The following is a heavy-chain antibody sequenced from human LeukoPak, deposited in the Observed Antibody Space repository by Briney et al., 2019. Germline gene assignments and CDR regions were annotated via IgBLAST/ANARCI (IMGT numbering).Heavy chain of an antibody. J-gene: IGHJ4*02. CDR3: ARSGIAAAGTIDY. Sequence: NPSETLSLTCAVYGGSFSGYYWSWIRQPPGKGLEWIGEINHSGSTNYNPSLKSRVTISVDTPKNQFSLKLSSVTAADTAVYYCARSGIAAAGTIDYWGQGTLVTVSS. D-gene: IGHD6-13*01. CDR2: INHSGST. V-gene: IGHV4-34*01. CDR1: GGSFSGYY.